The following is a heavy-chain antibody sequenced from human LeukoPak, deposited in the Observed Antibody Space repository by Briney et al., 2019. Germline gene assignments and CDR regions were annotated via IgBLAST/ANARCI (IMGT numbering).Heavy chain of an antibody. CDR2: VNTNTGNP. J-gene: IGHJ3*02. CDR3: ARDYYYESRDHYGAYAFDI. CDR1: GYTFTSYA. D-gene: IGHD3-22*01. V-gene: IGHV7-4-1*02. Sequence: ASVKVSCKASGYTFTSYAMNWVRQAPGQGLEWMGWVNTNTGNPTYAQGFTGRFVFSLDSSVSRAYLQISSLQAEDTAIYYCARDYYYESRDHYGAYAFDIWGQGTTVTVSS.